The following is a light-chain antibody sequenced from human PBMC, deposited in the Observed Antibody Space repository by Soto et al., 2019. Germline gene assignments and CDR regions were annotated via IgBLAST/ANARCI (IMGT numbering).Light chain of an antibody. J-gene: IGKJ1*01. Sequence: DIQMTQAPSTLSASVGDRVTITCRASQNINAWLAWYQQKPGKAPKLLIYDVSTLHSGVPSRFSGSASGTEFTLTISTLESDDFATYYCKQYHRYSTFGQGTRVDIK. V-gene: IGKV1-5*01. CDR1: QNINAW. CDR3: KQYHRYST. CDR2: DVS.